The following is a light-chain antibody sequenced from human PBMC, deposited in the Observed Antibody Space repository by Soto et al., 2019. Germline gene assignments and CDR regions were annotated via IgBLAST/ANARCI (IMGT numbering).Light chain of an antibody. CDR2: TDN. J-gene: IGLJ2*01. V-gene: IGLV1-44*01. CDR1: SSNIASNT. CDR3: AVWDDSLNGVV. Sequence: QSVLTQPPSASGTPGQRVTISCSGSSSNIASNTVNWYQQLPGTAPKVLMYTDNQRPSGVPDRFSGSKSGTSASLAISGLQCEDEADYYCAVWDDSLNGVVFGGGTKLTVL.